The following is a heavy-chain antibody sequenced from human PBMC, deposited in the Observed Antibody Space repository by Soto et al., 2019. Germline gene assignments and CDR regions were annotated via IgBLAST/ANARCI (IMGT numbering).Heavy chain of an antibody. V-gene: IGHV3-48*01. CDR3: ARETTPTYYYFHMDV. J-gene: IGHJ6*03. D-gene: IGHD4-17*01. Sequence: PGGSLRLSCAASGFTFSSYSMNWVRQAPGKGLEWVSYISSSSSIIYYADSVKGRFTISRDSAKNSLYLQMNSLRAEDTAVYYCARETTPTYYYFHMDVWGKGTTVTVSS. CDR1: GFTFSSYS. CDR2: ISSSSSII.